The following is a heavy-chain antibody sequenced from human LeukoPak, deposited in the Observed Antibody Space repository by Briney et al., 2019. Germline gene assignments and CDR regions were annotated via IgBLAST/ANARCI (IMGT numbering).Heavy chain of an antibody. V-gene: IGHV3-21*01. CDR3: ARDRIVVAWAFDY. CDR2: ISSSSSYI. J-gene: IGHJ4*02. D-gene: IGHD3-22*01. CDR1: GFTFSSYS. Sequence: GGSLRLSCAASGFTFSSYSMNWVRQAPGKGLEWVSSISSSSSYIYYADSVKGRFTISRDNAKNSLYLQMNSLRAEDTAVYYCARDRIVVAWAFDYWGQGTLVTVSS.